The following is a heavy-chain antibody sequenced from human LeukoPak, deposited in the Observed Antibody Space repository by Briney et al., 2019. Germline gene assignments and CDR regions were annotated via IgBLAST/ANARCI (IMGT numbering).Heavy chain of an antibody. CDR1: GGSISSYY. D-gene: IGHD6-6*01. Sequence: SETLSLTCTVSGGSISSYYWSWIRQPPGKGLEWIGYIYYSGSTNYNPSLKSRVTISVDTSKNQFSLKRSSVTAADTAVYYCARASIAARYYYYYYMDVWGKGTTVTVS. V-gene: IGHV4-59*01. CDR3: ARASIAARYYYYYYMDV. CDR2: IYYSGST. J-gene: IGHJ6*03.